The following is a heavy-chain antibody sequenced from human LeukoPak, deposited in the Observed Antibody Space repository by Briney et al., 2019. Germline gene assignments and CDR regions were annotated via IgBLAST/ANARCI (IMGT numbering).Heavy chain of an antibody. D-gene: IGHD5-12*01. J-gene: IGHJ6*03. Sequence: SETLSLTCTVSGYSISSGCYWGWIRQPPGKGLEWIGSIYHSGSTYYNPSLKSRVTISVDTSKNQFSLKLSSVTAADTAVYYCAREHSGYAYYYYYYMDVWGKGTTVTVSS. CDR2: IYHSGST. CDR3: AREHSGYAYYYYYYMDV. V-gene: IGHV4-38-2*02. CDR1: GYSISSGCY.